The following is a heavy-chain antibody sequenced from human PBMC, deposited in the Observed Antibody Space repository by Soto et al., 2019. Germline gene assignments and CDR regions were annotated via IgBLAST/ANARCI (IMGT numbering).Heavy chain of an antibody. CDR1: GFSLTTSGVG. V-gene: IGHV2-5*02. D-gene: IGHD4-17*01. CDR3: EHRLAGDYGFDY. Sequence: TLKESGPTLVKPTQTLTLTCTFSGFSLTTSGVGVGWIRQPPGKALEWLALIYWDDDKRYSPSLKSRLTSTKDTAKNQEVLTMNNMDPVDTATYYSEHRLAGDYGFDYWGQGTLVTVDS. J-gene: IGHJ4*02. CDR2: IYWDDDK.